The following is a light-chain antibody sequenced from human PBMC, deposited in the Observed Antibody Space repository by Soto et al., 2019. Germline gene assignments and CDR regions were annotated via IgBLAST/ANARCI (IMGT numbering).Light chain of an antibody. J-gene: IGKJ1*01. CDR3: QQSYSAPRT. V-gene: IGKV1-39*01. CDR2: AAS. Sequence: EIRMTQSASCLCASVGDRVNMXCRASQSISTYLNWYQHKTGKAPKLLMHAASSLERGGPPRFSGSGSATAFTPPSSSLQPEDFATYYCQQSYSAPRTFGQGTKVDI. CDR1: QSISTY.